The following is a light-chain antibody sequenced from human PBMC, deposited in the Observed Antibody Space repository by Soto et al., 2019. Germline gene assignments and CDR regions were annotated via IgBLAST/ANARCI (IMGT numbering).Light chain of an antibody. CDR1: QSFASY. V-gene: IGKV3-11*01. Sequence: EIVLTQSPATLSLSPGERVTLSCRASQSFASYLAWYQQQTGQDPRLLIYDASKRATGIPARFSGSGSGTEFTLTISSLEPEDFAVYYCQQRSNWPPVITFGQGTRLEIK. CDR3: QQRSNWPPVIT. J-gene: IGKJ5*01. CDR2: DAS.